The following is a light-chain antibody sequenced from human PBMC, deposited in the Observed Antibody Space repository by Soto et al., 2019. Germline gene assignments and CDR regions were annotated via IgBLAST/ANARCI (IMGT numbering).Light chain of an antibody. J-gene: IGKJ1*01. CDR1: QSVNST. CDR2: GAS. Sequence: EIVMTQSPATRSGSQGEGGTLSCRASQSVNSTLAWYQQKPGQAPRLLIYGASTRATGIPARFSGSRSGTEFTPTIRSLQSEAFAVYYSQQYNNWPRTFCQGTMVDVK. V-gene: IGKV3-15*01. CDR3: QQYNNWPRT.